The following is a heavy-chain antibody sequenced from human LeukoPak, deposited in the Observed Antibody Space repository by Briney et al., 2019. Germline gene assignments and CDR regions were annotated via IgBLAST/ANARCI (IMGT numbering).Heavy chain of an antibody. V-gene: IGHV3-21*01. CDR2: ISSSSSYI. CDR3: APHSSSSGYFDY. J-gene: IGHJ4*02. D-gene: IGHD6-13*01. Sequence: GGSLRLSCAASGFTFSSYSMNWVRQAPGKGLEWVSSISSSSSYIYYADSVKGRFTISRDNAENSLYLQMNSLRAEDTAVYYCAPHSSSSGYFDYWGQGTLVTVSS. CDR1: GFTFSSYS.